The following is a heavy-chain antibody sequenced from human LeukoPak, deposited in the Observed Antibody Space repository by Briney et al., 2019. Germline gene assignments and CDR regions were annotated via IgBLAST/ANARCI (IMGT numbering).Heavy chain of an antibody. CDR1: GFTFSSYD. D-gene: IGHD7-27*01. CDR2: ISYDGSNK. V-gene: IGHV3-30*18. J-gene: IGHJ4*02. CDR3: AKDLPWGY. Sequence: GGSLRLSCAASGFTFSSYDMHWVRQAPGKGLEWVAVISYDGSNKYYADSVKGRFTISRDNSKNTLYLQMNSLRAEDTAVYYCAKDLPWGYWGQGTLVTVSS.